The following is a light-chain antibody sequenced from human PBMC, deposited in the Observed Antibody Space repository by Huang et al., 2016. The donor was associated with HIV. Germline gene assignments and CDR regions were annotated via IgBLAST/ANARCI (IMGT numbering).Light chain of an antibody. CDR2: AAS. Sequence: DIQMTQSPSSLSASVGDRVNITCRASQSIDTSLNRYQQKPGKAPKPLIYAASILQSGVPSRFSGSGSGTDFTLTISSLQPEDFATFYCQQSYSTPLTFGGGTKVEIK. V-gene: IGKV1-39*01. J-gene: IGKJ4*01. CDR3: QQSYSTPLT. CDR1: QSIDTS.